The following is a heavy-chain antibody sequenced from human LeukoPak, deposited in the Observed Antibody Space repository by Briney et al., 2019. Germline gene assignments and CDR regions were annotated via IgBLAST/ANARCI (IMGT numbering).Heavy chain of an antibody. V-gene: IGHV3-23*01. CDR3: ARESYGVFDY. J-gene: IGHJ4*02. CDR2: ISGSGGST. Sequence: GGSLRLSCEASGFTLSSYNMNWVRQAPGKGLEWVSGISGSGGSTYYADSVKGRFTISRDNSKNTLYLQMNSLRAEDTAVYYCARESYGVFDYWGQGTLVTVSS. D-gene: IGHD4-17*01. CDR1: GFTLSSYN.